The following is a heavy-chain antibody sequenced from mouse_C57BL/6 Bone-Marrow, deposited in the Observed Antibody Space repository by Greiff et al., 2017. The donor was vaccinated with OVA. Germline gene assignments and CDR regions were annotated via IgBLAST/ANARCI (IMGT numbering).Heavy chain of an antibody. Sequence: EVKLMESEGGLVQPGSSMKLSCTASGFTFSDYYMAWVRQVPEKGLEWVANINYDGSSTYYLDSLKSRFIISRDNAKNILYLQMSSLKSEDTATYDCARDATVVATNWYFDVWGTGTTVTVSS. CDR2: INYDGSST. CDR3: ARDATVVATNWYFDV. J-gene: IGHJ1*03. V-gene: IGHV5-16*01. CDR1: GFTFSDYY. D-gene: IGHD1-1*01.